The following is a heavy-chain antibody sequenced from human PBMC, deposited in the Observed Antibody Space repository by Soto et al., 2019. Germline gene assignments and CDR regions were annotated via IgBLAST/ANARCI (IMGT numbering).Heavy chain of an antibody. CDR2: ISGSGAST. J-gene: IGHJ4*02. D-gene: IGHD2-21*01. V-gene: IGHV3-23*01. Sequence: GGSLRLSCVASGFTFNKYALAWVRQAPGKGLEWVSAISGSGASTYDADSVKGRFTISRDNSNNTLYLQMNSLRAEDTAVYYCEKTPGVITVINSFDHWGQGTPVTVYS. CDR1: GFTFNKYA. CDR3: EKTPGVITVINSFDH.